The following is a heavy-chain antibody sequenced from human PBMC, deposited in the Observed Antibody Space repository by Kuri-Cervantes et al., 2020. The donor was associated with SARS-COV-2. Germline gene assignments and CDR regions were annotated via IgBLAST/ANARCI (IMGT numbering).Heavy chain of an antibody. CDR3: ARDLTTVTTARGGYYYYYGMDV. D-gene: IGHD4-17*01. CDR1: GYTFTGYY. V-gene: IGHV1-2*04. CDR2: INPNSGGT. Sequence: ASVKVSCKASGYTFTGYYMHWVRQAPGQGLEWMGWINPNSGGTNYAQKFQGWVTMTRDTSISTAYMELSSLRSEDTAVYYCARDLTTVTTARGGYYYYYGMDVWGQGTTVTVSS. J-gene: IGHJ6*02.